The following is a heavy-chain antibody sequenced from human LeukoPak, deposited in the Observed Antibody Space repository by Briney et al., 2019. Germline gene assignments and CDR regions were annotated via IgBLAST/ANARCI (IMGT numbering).Heavy chain of an antibody. CDR3: ARDFTDDAFDI. CDR1: GGTFSNSG. J-gene: IGHJ3*02. V-gene: IGHV1-69*04. D-gene: IGHD3-16*01. CDR2: IVPILGIP. Sequence: SVKVSCKPSGGTFSNSGFSWVRQAPGQGLEWMGRIVPILGIPNYAQKFQGRVTITADKSTNTAYMELSSLRSDDTAMYYCARDFTDDAFDIWGQGTMVTVS.